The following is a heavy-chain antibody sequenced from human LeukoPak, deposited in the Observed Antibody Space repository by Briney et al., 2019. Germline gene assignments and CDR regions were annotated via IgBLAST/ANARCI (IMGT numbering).Heavy chain of an antibody. D-gene: IGHD3-10*01. Sequence: PGGSLRLSCAPSGFTFSSYAMSWLRQAPGKGREGVSAISGSGGSTYYADSVKGRFTISRDNSKNTLYLQMNSLRAEDTAVYYCAKKARPRMVLPYYYFDYWGQGTLVTVSS. CDR2: ISGSGGST. J-gene: IGHJ4*02. CDR3: AKKARPRMVLPYYYFDY. CDR1: GFTFSSYA. V-gene: IGHV3-23*01.